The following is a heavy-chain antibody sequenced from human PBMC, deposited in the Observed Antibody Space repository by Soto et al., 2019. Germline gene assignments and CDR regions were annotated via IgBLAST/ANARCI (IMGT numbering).Heavy chain of an antibody. D-gene: IGHD1-26*01. CDR3: AKDPVGAIDY. V-gene: IGHV3-23*01. CDR1: GFTFSSYA. Sequence: EVQLWESGEGMGQPGGSLRLSCAGSGFTFSSYAMSWVRQAPGKGLEWVSAISGSGGSTYYADSVNGRFTISRDNSKNTLYLQMNSLRAEDTAVYYCAKDPVGAIDYWGQGTLVTVSS. CDR2: ISGSGGST. J-gene: IGHJ4*02.